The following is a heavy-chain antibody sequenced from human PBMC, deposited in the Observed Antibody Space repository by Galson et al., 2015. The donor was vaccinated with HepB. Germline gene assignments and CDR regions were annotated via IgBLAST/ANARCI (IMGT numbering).Heavy chain of an antibody. Sequence: SLRLSCAASGFTFSSYAMHWVRQAPGKGLEWVAVISYDGSNKYYADSVKGRFTVSRDNSKNTLYLQMNSLRAEDTAVYYCARGSFWREDSYYYYGMDVWGQGTTVTVSS. J-gene: IGHJ6*02. CDR1: GFTFSSYA. CDR3: ARGSFWREDSYYYYGMDV. D-gene: IGHD3-3*01. V-gene: IGHV3-30-3*01. CDR2: ISYDGSNK.